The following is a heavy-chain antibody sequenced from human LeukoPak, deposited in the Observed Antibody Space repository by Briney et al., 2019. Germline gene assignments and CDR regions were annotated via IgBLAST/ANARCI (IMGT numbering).Heavy chain of an antibody. V-gene: IGHV4-38-2*02. D-gene: IGHD1/OR15-1a*01. J-gene: IGHJ4*02. CDR2: IYHSGST. CDR3: ARYQTGTMFAV. Sequence: SETLSLTCTVSGYSISSGYYWGWIRQPPGKGLEWIGSIYHSGSTYYNPSLKSRVTISVDTSKNQLSLKLYSVTAADTAIYYCARYQTGTMFAVWGQGTLATVSS. CDR1: GYSISSGYY.